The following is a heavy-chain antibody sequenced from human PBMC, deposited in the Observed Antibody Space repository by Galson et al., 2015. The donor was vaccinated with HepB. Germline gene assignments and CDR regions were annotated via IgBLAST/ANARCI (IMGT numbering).Heavy chain of an antibody. CDR1: GGSFSGYY. CDR2: INHSGST. D-gene: IGHD2-2*01. Sequence: ETLSLTCAVYGGSFSGYYWSWIRQPPGKGLEWIGEINHSGSTNYNPSLKSRVAISVDTSKNQFSLKLSSVTAADTAMYYCARGAYTPYCSSTSCYLWFDPWGQGILVTVSS. CDR3: ARGAYTPYCSSTSCYLWFDP. J-gene: IGHJ5*02. V-gene: IGHV4-34*01.